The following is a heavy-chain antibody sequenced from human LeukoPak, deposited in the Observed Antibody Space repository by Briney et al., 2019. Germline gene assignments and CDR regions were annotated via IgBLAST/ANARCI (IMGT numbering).Heavy chain of an antibody. CDR1: GGSISSGSYY. D-gene: IGHD3-16*01. Sequence: SETLSLTCTVSGGSISSGSYYWGWIRQPPGKGLEWIGSIYYSGSTYYNPSLKSRVTISVDTSKNQFSLKLSSVTAADTAVYYCARRELGIIDYWGQGTLVTVSS. CDR3: ARRELGIIDY. V-gene: IGHV4-39*01. CDR2: IYYSGST. J-gene: IGHJ4*02.